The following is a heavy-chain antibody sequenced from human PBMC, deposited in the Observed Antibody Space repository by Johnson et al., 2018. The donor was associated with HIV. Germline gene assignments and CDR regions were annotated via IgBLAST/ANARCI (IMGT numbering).Heavy chain of an antibody. Sequence: VQLVESGGGVVQPGRSLRLSCAASGFTFSSYGMHWVRQAPGKGLEWVSAVSGSADSTYYADSVKGRFTISRDNSKNTLFLQMNSLRAEDTAVYYCAKIRSQYTGAFDIGGQGTMVTVSS. CDR3: AKIRSQYTGAFDI. V-gene: IGHV3-23*04. J-gene: IGHJ3*02. CDR1: GFTFSSYG. D-gene: IGHD1-26*01. CDR2: VSGSADST.